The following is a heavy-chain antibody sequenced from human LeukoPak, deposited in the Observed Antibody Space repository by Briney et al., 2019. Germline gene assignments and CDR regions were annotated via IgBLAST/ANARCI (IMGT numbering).Heavy chain of an antibody. CDR2: IYYSGST. Sequence: SETLSLTCTVSGDSISSYYWSWIRQPPGKGLEWIGYIYYSGSTNYNPSLKSRVTISVDTSKNQFSLKLSSVTAADTAVYHCAGLREDYEGSDAFDIWGQGTMVTVSS. CDR1: GDSISSYY. CDR3: AGLREDYEGSDAFDI. V-gene: IGHV4-59*01. J-gene: IGHJ3*02. D-gene: IGHD4-17*01.